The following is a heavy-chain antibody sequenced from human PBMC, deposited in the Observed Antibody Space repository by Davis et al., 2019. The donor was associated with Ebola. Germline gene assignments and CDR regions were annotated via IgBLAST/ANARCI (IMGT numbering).Heavy chain of an antibody. V-gene: IGHV3-66*01. J-gene: IGHJ4*02. CDR2: LYNNGDT. CDR1: GFTFSSYW. Sequence: GESLKISCAASGFTFSSYWMSWVRQAPGKGLEWVSNLYNNGDTFYADSVRDRFTISKDSSENTLFLQMNRLRVEDTAVYYCARDVPFRGPFDSWGLGTSVIVSS. D-gene: IGHD6-25*01. CDR3: ARDVPFRGPFDS.